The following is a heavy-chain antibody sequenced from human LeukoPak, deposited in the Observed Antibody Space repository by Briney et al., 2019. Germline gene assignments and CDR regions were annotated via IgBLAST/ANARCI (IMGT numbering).Heavy chain of an antibody. CDR2: ISYDGRDK. CDR3: LRDLYSRSPYFAF. Sequence: GKSLRLSCAASGFSFHSYAMYWVRQAPGRGLEWVAYISYDGRDKYYVDSVKGRFFISKDSSMSTLYLDMNSLRPEDTALYYCLRDLYSRSPYFAFWGQGTLVTVSS. V-gene: IGHV3-30*03. J-gene: IGHJ4*02. D-gene: IGHD2-21*01. CDR1: GFSFHSYA.